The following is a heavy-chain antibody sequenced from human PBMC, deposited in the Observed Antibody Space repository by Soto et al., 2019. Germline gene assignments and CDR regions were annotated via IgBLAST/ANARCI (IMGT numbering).Heavy chain of an antibody. V-gene: IGHV3-23*01. D-gene: IGHD3-10*01. Sequence: WGDSGRTFNGDAVSWVLQTPGKGLEWVSAIGGSGGSTYYADSVKGRFTISRDNSKNTLYLQMHSLTAEDTAVYYCANGRATYGLLPHDYWGQGTLVTVSS. CDR3: ANGRATYGLLPHDY. CDR2: IGGSGGST. J-gene: IGHJ4*02. CDR1: GRTFNGDA.